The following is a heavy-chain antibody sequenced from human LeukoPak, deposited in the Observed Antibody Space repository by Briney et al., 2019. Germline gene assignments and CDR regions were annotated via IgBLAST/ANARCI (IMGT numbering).Heavy chain of an antibody. CDR1: GGSISSSSYH. CDR3: ARRNDFDI. J-gene: IGHJ3*02. V-gene: IGHV4-61*05. Sequence: PSETLSLTCSVSGGSISSSSYHWGWIRQPPGKGLEWIGYIYYSGSTDSNPSLKSRVTISVDTSKNQFTLKLTSVTAADTAMYYCARRNDFDIWGPGTMVTVSS. CDR2: IYYSGST.